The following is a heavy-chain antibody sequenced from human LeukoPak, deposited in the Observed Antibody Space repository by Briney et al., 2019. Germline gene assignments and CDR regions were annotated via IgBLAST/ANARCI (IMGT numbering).Heavy chain of an antibody. J-gene: IGHJ3*01. D-gene: IGHD2-2*01. V-gene: IGHV4-59*01. Sequence: SETLSLTCTVSGGSISYYYWSWIRQPPGKGLEWIGYTYYSGSTNYNPSPKSRVTISVDTSKNQFSLNLTSVTTADTAVYYCARVSCSSTSCPRRDALDAWGQGTMVTVSS. CDR3: ARVSCSSTSCPRRDALDA. CDR2: TYYSGST. CDR1: GGSISYYY.